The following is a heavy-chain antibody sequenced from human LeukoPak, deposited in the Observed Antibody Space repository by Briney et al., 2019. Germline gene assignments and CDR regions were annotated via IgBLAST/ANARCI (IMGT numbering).Heavy chain of an antibody. CDR2: IKQDGSEK. D-gene: IGHD6-6*01. V-gene: IGHV3-7*01. J-gene: IGHJ4*02. CDR3: ASFEYSSSFDY. Sequence: GGSLRLSCAASGFTFSSYWMSWVRQAPGKGLEWVANIKQDGSEKYYVDSVKGRFTISRDNAKNSLYLQMNSPRAEDTAVYYCASFEYSSSFDYWGQGTLVTVSS. CDR1: GFTFSSYW.